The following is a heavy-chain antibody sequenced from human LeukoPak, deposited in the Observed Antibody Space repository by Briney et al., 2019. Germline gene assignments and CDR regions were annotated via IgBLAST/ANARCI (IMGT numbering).Heavy chain of an antibody. J-gene: IGHJ4*02. Sequence: GGSLRLSCAASGFTLSSNYMSWVRQAPGKGLEWVSVIYSGGSTYYADSVKGRFTISRDDSKNTLYLQMNSLRAEDTAVYYCASRSCSNRVCLNGGYWGQGTLVTVSS. CDR1: GFTLSSNY. V-gene: IGHV3-66*02. CDR3: ASRSCSNRVCLNGGY. D-gene: IGHD2-8*01. CDR2: IYSGGST.